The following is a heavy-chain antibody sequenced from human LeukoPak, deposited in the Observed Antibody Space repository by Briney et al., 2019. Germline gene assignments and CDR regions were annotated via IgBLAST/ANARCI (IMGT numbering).Heavy chain of an antibody. CDR1: GYTFTSYG. CDR2: ISAYNGNT. J-gene: IGHJ5*02. V-gene: IGHV1-18*01. Sequence: ASVKVSCKASGYTFTSYGISWVRQAPGQGLEWMGWISAYNGNTDYVQNLQGRVTMTTDTSTSTAYMELRSLRSDDTAVYYWAREGAYCSSTSCHLQNWFDPWGQGTLVTVSS. D-gene: IGHD2-2*01. CDR3: AREGAYCSSTSCHLQNWFDP.